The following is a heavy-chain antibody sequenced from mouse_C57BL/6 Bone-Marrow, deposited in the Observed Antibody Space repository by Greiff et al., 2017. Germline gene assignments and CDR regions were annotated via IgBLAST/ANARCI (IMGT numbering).Heavy chain of an antibody. CDR3: ARWYYGSSPYYFDY. Sequence: VQLVESGPELVKPGASVKISCKASGYAFSSSWMNWVKQRPGKGLEWIGRIYPGDGDTNYNGKFKGKATLTADKSSSTAYMQLSSLKSEDSAVYFCARWYYGSSPYYFDYWGQGTTLTVSS. CDR2: IYPGDGDT. D-gene: IGHD1-1*01. CDR1: GYAFSSSW. J-gene: IGHJ2*01. V-gene: IGHV1-82*01.